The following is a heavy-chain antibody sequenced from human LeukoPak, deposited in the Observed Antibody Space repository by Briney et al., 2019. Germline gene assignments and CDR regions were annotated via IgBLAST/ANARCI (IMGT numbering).Heavy chain of an antibody. V-gene: IGHV4-59*08. CDR3: ARHYDGRGSGSYYEDY. Sequence: SETLSLTCTVSGCSISSHYWSWIRQPPGQGLQWVGYTNHVGSTDYNPSLMSRSTISIDTSKTQFSLKLSSVTAADTAVYYCARHYDGRGSGSYYEDYWGQGTLVIVSS. CDR2: TNHVGST. D-gene: IGHD1-26*01. CDR1: GCSISSHY. J-gene: IGHJ4*02.